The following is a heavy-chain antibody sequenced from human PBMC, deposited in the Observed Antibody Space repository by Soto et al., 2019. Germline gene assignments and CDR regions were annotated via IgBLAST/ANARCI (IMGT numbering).Heavy chain of an antibody. D-gene: IGHD3-3*01. V-gene: IGHV1-18*01. CDR2: VSGYNGDT. CDR3: AREGVDVYDHTAIDV. J-gene: IGHJ6*01. Sequence: QVQLVQSGAEVKKPGASVKVSCKASGYTFTKFGISWVRQAPGQGLEWMGCVSGYNGDTSYAQCLQGSDNVTTDISANTAYVELRRLRSDDTAVFYGAREGVDVYDHTAIDVWAHRTTVTV. CDR1: GYTFTKFG.